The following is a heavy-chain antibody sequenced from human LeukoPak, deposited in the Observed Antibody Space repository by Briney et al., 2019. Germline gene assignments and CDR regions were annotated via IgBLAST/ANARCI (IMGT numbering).Heavy chain of an antibody. V-gene: IGHV4-38-2*02. Sequence: SETLSLTFTVSGYSISSGYDWGWIRQPPGKGLEWIGSIYYRRTLYYNPSLESRVTISIDTSKNQFSLTLSSMTAADTAMYYCAKWYSVGWNYYSDLWGRGTLVTVSS. D-gene: IGHD1-7*01. J-gene: IGHJ2*01. CDR2: IYYRRTL. CDR3: AKWYSVGWNYYSDL. CDR1: GYSISSGYD.